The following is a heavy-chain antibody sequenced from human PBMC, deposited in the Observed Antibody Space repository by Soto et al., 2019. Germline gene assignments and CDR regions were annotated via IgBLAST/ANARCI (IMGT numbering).Heavy chain of an antibody. V-gene: IGHV3-15*01. CDR2: IKTKANIGTR. CDR1: GFPFSDTW. Sequence: GGSLRLSCVASGFPFSDTWMSWVRQAPGKGLEWVARIKTKANIGTRDYAAPVKGRFSISRDDAENTLYLQMNSLKTEDTAVYFCTAFNILTGSHFDSWGKGAPVTVSS. CDR3: TAFNILTGSHFDS. J-gene: IGHJ4*02. D-gene: IGHD3-9*01.